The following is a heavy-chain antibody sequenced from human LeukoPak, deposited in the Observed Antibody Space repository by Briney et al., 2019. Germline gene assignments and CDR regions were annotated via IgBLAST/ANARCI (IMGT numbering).Heavy chain of an antibody. V-gene: IGHV4-31*03. CDR1: GGSISSGGYY. CDR2: IYYSGST. D-gene: IGHD6-25*01. Sequence: PSQTLSLTCTVPGGSISSGGYYWRWIRQHPGKGLEWIGYIYYSGSTYYNPSLKSRVTVSVDTSKNQFSLKLSSVTAADTAVYYCARNRQREGPRGSYYGMDVWGQGTTVTVSS. J-gene: IGHJ6*02. CDR3: ARNRQREGPRGSYYGMDV.